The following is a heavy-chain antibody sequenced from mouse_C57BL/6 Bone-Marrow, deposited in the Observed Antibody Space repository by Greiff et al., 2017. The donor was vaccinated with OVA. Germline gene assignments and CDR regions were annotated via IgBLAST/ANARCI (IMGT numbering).Heavy chain of an antibody. CDR1: FSSLPRAS. CDR2: ISYSGST. D-gene: IGHD2-2*01. V-gene: IGHV3-8*01. CDR3: ARYGYDGGKYAMDY. Sequence: EVKLVESGPGLAKPSQPLSLPFSFPFSSLPRASWNWIRKFPGNKLEYMGYISYSGSTYYNPSLKSRISITRDTSKNQYYLQLNSVTTEDTATYYCARYGYDGGKYAMDYWGQGTSVTVSS. J-gene: IGHJ4*01.